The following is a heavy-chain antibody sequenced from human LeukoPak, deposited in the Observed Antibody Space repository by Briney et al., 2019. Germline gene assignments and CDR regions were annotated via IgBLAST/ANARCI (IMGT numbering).Heavy chain of an antibody. CDR3: AREYGSGSYDTR. J-gene: IGHJ4*02. D-gene: IGHD3-10*01. Sequence: SETLSLTCTVSGYSISSGYYWGWIRQPPGKGLEWIGSIYHSGSTYYNPSLKSRVTISVDTSKNQFSLKLSSVTAADTAIYYCAREYGSGSYDTRWGQGALVTVSS. V-gene: IGHV4-38-2*02. CDR2: IYHSGST. CDR1: GYSISSGYY.